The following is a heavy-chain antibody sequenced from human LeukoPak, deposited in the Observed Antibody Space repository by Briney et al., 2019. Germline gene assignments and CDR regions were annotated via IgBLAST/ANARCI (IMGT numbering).Heavy chain of an antibody. J-gene: IGHJ6*02. CDR1: GFTFSSYS. Sequence: PGGSLRLSCAASGFTFSSYSMNWVRQAPGKGLEWVSSISSSSSYIYYADSVKGRFTISRDNAKNSLYLQMNSLRAEDTAVYYCARAYYYGSGSPSNEGYYYGMDVWGQGTTVTVSS. CDR2: ISSSSSYI. CDR3: ARAYYYGSGSPSNEGYYYGMDV. D-gene: IGHD3-10*01. V-gene: IGHV3-21*01.